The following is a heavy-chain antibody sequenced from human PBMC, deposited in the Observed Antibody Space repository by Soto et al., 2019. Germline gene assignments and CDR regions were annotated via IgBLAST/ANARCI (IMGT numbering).Heavy chain of an antibody. Sequence: PSETLSLTCTVSGGSISSSSYYWGWIRQPPGKGLEWIGSIYYSGSTYYNPSLKSRVTISVDTSKNQFSLKLSSVTAADTAVYYCARLGDRMRGCYYYGMDVWGQRTSVTVSS. J-gene: IGHJ6*02. CDR3: ARLGDRMRGCYYYGMDV. CDR1: GGSISSSSYY. CDR2: IYYSGST. V-gene: IGHV4-39*01.